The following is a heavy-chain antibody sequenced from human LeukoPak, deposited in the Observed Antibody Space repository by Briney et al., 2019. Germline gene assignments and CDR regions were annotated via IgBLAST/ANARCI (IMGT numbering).Heavy chain of an antibody. Sequence: GGSLRLSCAASGFTFNSYAMHWVRQAPGKGLEWVAVISYDGSNKYYADSVKGRFTISRDNSKNTLYLQMNSLRAEDTAVYYCARQYNWNYSSFDYWGQGTLVTVSS. CDR2: ISYDGSNK. CDR3: ARQYNWNYSSFDY. CDR1: GFTFNSYA. V-gene: IGHV3-30-3*01. D-gene: IGHD1-7*01. J-gene: IGHJ4*02.